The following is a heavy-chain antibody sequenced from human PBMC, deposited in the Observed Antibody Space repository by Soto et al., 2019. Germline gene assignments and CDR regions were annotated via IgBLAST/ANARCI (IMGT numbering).Heavy chain of an antibody. D-gene: IGHD6-6*01. CDR2: IYHSGST. CDR1: CGSISSSNW. CDR3: ARDAGYYSSSSGDWFDP. Sequence: SETLSLTCAVSCGSISSSNWWSWVRQPPGKGLEWIGGIYHSGSTNYNPSLKSRVTISVDKSKNQFSLKLSSVTAADTAVYYCARDAGYYSSSSGDWFDPWGQGTLVTVSS. J-gene: IGHJ5*02. V-gene: IGHV4-4*02.